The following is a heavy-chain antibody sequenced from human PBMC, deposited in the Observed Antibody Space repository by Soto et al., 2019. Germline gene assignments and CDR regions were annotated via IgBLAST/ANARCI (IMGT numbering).Heavy chain of an antibody. D-gene: IGHD2-15*01. J-gene: IGHJ6*02. V-gene: IGHV4-31*03. Sequence: QVQLQESGPGLVKPSQTLSLTCTVSGGSISSGGYYWSWIRQHPGKGLEWIGYIYYSGSTYYNPSLKSRVTISVDTSKNQFSLKLSSVTAADTAVYYCARDFLGGYYYDGMDVWGQGTTVTVSS. CDR2: IYYSGST. CDR1: GGSISSGGYY. CDR3: ARDFLGGYYYDGMDV.